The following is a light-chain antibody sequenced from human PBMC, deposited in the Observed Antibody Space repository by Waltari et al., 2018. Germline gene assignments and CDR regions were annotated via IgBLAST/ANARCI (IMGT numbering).Light chain of an antibody. V-gene: IGKV2-30*01. CDR1: RSLVDSDGNPR. Sequence: DVVLTQFPLSLPVSLGQPASISCRSRRSLVDSDGNPRLAWFHHRPGQSPRRLIYHVSKRESGVPDRFSGSGSDTGFTLRITRVEAEDVGIYYCAQTTFWPHTFGQGTKLEI. CDR2: HVS. J-gene: IGKJ2*01. CDR3: AQTTFWPHT.